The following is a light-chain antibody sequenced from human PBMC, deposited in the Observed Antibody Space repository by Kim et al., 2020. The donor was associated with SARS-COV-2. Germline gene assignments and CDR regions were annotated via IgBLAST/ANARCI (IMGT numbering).Light chain of an antibody. J-gene: IGKJ2*01. V-gene: IGKV1-5*03. CDR2: KAS. CDR3: QQYNSYSQYT. Sequence: DIQMTQSPSTLSASVGDRVTITCRASQSISSWLAWYQQKPGKAPKLLIYKASSLESGVPSRFSGSGSGTEFTLTISSLQPDDLATYYCQQYNSYSQYTFGQGTKLEI. CDR1: QSISSW.